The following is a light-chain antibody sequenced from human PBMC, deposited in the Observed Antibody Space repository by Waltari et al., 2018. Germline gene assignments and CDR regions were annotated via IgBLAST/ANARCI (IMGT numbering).Light chain of an antibody. CDR3: CSYAGSSTFVV. J-gene: IGLJ2*01. V-gene: IGLV2-23*03. CDR1: SSDVGSYNL. Sequence: QSALTQPASVSGSPGQPITISCTGTSSDVGSYNLVSWYQQHPGKAPNLMIYEGSKRPSVVSNRFSGSKSGNTASLTISGLQAADEADYYCCSYAGSSTFVVFGGGTKLTVL. CDR2: EGS.